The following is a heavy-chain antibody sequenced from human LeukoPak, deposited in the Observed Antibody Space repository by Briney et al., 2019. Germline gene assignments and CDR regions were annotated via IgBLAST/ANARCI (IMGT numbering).Heavy chain of an antibody. CDR3: ARVSTRYYFDD. CDR2: IIPILGIA. D-gene: IGHD2-15*01. J-gene: IGHJ4*02. CDR1: GGTFSSYA. Sequence: SVKVSCKASGGTFSSYAISWVRQAPGQGLEWMGRIIPILGIANYAQKFQGRVTITADKSTSTAYMELSSLRSEDTAVYYCARVSTRYYFDDWGQGTLVTVSS. V-gene: IGHV1-69*04.